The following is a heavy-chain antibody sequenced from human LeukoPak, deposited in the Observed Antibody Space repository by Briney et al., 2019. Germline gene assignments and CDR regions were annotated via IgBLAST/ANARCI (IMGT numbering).Heavy chain of an antibody. D-gene: IGHD3-3*01. CDR2: IREDGSDD. J-gene: IGHJ4*02. V-gene: IGHV3-7*01. CDR3: ARGLFGVVTPPRD. CDR1: GFTFRHYY. Sequence: GGSLRLSCAASGFTFRHYYMNWVRLAPGKGLAWVANIREDGSDDTYEASVKGRFTISRDNARNSLFLQMNSLRPEDTAVYYCARGLFGVVTPPRDWGQGTLVTVSS.